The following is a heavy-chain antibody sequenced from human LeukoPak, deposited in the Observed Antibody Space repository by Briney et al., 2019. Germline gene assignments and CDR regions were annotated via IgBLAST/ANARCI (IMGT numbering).Heavy chain of an antibody. D-gene: IGHD3-10*01. CDR1: GFTFSSYG. V-gene: IGHV3-30*18. CDR2: ISYDGSNK. CDR3: AQELSYGSGRWLGDY. J-gene: IGHJ4*02. Sequence: GGSLRLSCAASGFTFSSYGMHWVRQAPGKGLEWVAVISYDGSNKYYADSVKGRFTISRDNSKNTLYLQMNSLRAEDTAVYYCAQELSYGSGRWLGDYWGQGSLVTVYS.